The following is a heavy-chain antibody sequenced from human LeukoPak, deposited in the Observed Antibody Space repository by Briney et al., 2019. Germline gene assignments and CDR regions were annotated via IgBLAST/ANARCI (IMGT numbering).Heavy chain of an antibody. CDR3: ARQSNYDILTGYPDY. D-gene: IGHD3-9*01. V-gene: IGHV5-51*01. J-gene: IGHJ4*02. Sequence: GESLKIASKGSGYSFNTYWIGWVRPMPGKGLEWMGIVYPGDSATRYSPSFQGQVTISADKSISTAYLQWTSLKASDTAIYYCARQSNYDILTGYPDYWGPGTLVTVSS. CDR1: GYSFNTYW. CDR2: VYPGDSAT.